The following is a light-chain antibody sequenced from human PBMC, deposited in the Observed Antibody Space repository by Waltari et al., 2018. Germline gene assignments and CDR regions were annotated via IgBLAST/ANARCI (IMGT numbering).Light chain of an antibody. CDR2: SND. CDR3: AAWDDSLTYV. Sequence: QSILTQPPSASGPPGPRVTIPCSGSTSDIGGNTVVWYQQLPGTAPKLLIHSNDQRPSGVPDRFSGFKSGTSASLAISGLQSEDEGEYFCAAWDDSLTYVFGTGTKVTVL. CDR1: TSDIGGNT. J-gene: IGLJ1*01. V-gene: IGLV1-44*01.